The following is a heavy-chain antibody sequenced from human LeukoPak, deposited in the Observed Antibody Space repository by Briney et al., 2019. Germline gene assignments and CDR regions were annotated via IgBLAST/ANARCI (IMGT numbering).Heavy chain of an antibody. CDR1: GYTFAKYA. V-gene: IGHV1-3*01. J-gene: IGHJ6*02. Sequence: ASVKVSCTASGYTFAKYAIHWVRQAPGQRLEWMGWINAGNGNTRYSQRFQGGVTITRDTSASTAYMELSSLRSEDTAVCYCARSILVVPVASHYNYGVDVWGQGTTVTVSS. D-gene: IGHD2-2*01. CDR2: INAGNGNT. CDR3: ARSILVVPVASHYNYGVDV.